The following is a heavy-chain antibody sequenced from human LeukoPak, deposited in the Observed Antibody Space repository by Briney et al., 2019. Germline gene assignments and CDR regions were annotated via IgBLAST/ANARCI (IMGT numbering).Heavy chain of an antibody. Sequence: GGSLRLSCAVSGFTFSSYGMNWVRQAPGKGLEWVSSISSSSSYIYYADSVKGRFTISRDNAKNSLYLQMNSLRAEDTAVYYCARDSGYSSGWYHDYWGQGTLVTVSS. J-gene: IGHJ4*02. CDR3: ARDSGYSSGWYHDY. CDR2: ISSSSSYI. CDR1: GFTFSSYG. D-gene: IGHD6-19*01. V-gene: IGHV3-21*01.